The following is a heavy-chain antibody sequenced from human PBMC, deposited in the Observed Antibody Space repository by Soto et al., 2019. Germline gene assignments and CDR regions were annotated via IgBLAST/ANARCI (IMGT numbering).Heavy chain of an antibody. J-gene: IGHJ6*02. Sequence: QGQLVQSGAEVKKPGASVKVSCKASGYTFTRYGASWVRQAPGQGLEWMGWISGYNGEKNYAQKIQGRVTMTIDTSTLTTYMELRSLTSDDTAVYYCEQNGQQPYYYYGMDVWGQGSTVTVYS. CDR3: EQNGQQPYYYYGMDV. V-gene: IGHV1-18*01. CDR2: ISGYNGEK. CDR1: GYTFTRYG. D-gene: IGHD1-1*01.